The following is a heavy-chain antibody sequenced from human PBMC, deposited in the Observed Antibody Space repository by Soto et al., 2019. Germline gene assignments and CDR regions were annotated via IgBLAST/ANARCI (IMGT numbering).Heavy chain of an antibody. V-gene: IGHV1-2*02. Sequence: GASVKVSCKASGYTFTDFFIHWVRQVPGQGLEWMGWINPNSGATEYAQNRVTMTRDTSISTVYLQLSRLTFDDTAVYYCARLGYQKHLYAGFDMWGPGTLVTVSS. J-gene: IGHJ3*02. CDR2: INPNSGAT. CDR1: GYTFTDFF. D-gene: IGHD2-2*02. CDR3: ARLGYQKHLYAGFDM.